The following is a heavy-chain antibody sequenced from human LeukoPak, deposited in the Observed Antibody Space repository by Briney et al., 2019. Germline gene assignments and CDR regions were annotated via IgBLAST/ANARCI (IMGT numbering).Heavy chain of an antibody. CDR1: GYTFSGYY. CDR3: ARGPPTRVVVITTGDFDY. J-gene: IGHJ4*02. D-gene: IGHD3-22*01. CDR2: INPNSGVT. V-gene: IGHV1-2*02. Sequence: ASVEVSCKASGYTFSGYYMHWVRQAPGQGLEWMGWINPNSGVTKYAQKFQGRVTETRDTSISTAYMELRKLRSDDRAVYYCARGPPTRVVVITTGDFDYWGQGTLVTVSS.